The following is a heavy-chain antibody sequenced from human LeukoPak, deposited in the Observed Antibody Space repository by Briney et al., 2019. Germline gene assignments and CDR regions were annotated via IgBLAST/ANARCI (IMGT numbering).Heavy chain of an antibody. CDR1: GFTFNTYT. D-gene: IGHD2-15*01. J-gene: IGHJ4*02. CDR3: LRGLGGSSPSSGR. CDR2: ISYDGSNK. V-gene: IGHV3-30*04. Sequence: GGSLRLSCAASGFTFNTYTMNWARQAPGKGLEWVAVISYDGSNKYYADSVKGRFTISRDNSKNTLYLQMNSLRAEDTAVYYCLRGLGGSSPSSGRWGQGTLVTVSS.